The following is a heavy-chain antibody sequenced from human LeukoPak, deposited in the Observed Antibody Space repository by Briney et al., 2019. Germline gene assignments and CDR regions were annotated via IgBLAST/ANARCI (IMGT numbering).Heavy chain of an antibody. V-gene: IGHV4-34*01. J-gene: IGHJ4*02. Sequence: PSETLTLTCAVYGGSFSGYYWSWIRQPPGKGLEWMGEINHSGSTNYNASLKSRVTISADTSKNQFSLKLSSVTAGDTAVYYCARGLRGKLRELDYWGEGTLVTVSS. CDR3: ARGLRGKLRELDY. CDR2: INHSGST. D-gene: IGHD1-26*01. CDR1: GGSFSGYY.